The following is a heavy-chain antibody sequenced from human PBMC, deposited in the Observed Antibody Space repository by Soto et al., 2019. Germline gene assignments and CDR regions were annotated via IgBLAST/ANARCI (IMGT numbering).Heavy chain of an antibody. CDR2: IVPIYRTA. V-gene: IGHV1-69*01. CDR3: ARDSGAKLSSS. D-gene: IGHD6-13*01. Sequence: QVQLVQSGAEVKKPGSSVKVSCKASGGTFSSYRINWVRQAPGQGLEWVGGIVPIYRTADYAQKFQGRVTITADETARTASMEPRSLKSQDTAVYFCARDSGAKLSSSWGQGTLVTVSS. J-gene: IGHJ4*02. CDR1: GGTFSSYR.